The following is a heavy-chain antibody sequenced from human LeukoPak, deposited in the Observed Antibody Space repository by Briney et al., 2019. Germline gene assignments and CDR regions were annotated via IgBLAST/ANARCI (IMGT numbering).Heavy chain of an antibody. Sequence: PGGSLRLSCAASGFTFSDYILDWVRQAPGKGLEWVGRIRRGANSYTTEYAASVKGRFTISRDDSKNSRYLHMNSLKTEDTAVYHCSRDGGEGGNSAFDIWGQGTLVTVSS. D-gene: IGHD3-16*01. J-gene: IGHJ3*02. CDR2: IRRGANSYTT. CDR1: GFTFSDYI. V-gene: IGHV3-72*01. CDR3: SRDGGEGGNSAFDI.